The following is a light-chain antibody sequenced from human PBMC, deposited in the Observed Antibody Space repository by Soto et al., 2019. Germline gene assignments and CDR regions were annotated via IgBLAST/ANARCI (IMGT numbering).Light chain of an antibody. J-gene: IGLJ1*01. Sequence: QAVVTQEPSLTVSPGGTVTLTCGSSTGAVTNGHYPYWFQQKPGQAPRPLIYDTTNRHSWTPARFSGSLLGGKAALTLSGAQSEDEAEYYCLLSYNGPYVFGTGTKVTVL. CDR2: DTT. V-gene: IGLV7-46*01. CDR1: TGAVTNGHY. CDR3: LLSYNGPYV.